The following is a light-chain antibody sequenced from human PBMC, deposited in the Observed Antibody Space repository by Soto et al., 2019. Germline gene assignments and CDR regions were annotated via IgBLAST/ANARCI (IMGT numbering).Light chain of an antibody. Sequence: QSVLTQPPSSSWSPGQSVTISCTVTNNDIGGYTYVSWYQQLPGKAPKLMIYEVNKRPSGIPDRFSGSKSGNTASLTVSGLQPEDEAEYFCSSYSRSINYVFGTGTKVTVL. CDR1: NNDIGGYTY. CDR2: EVN. V-gene: IGLV2-8*01. J-gene: IGLJ1*01. CDR3: SSYSRSINYV.